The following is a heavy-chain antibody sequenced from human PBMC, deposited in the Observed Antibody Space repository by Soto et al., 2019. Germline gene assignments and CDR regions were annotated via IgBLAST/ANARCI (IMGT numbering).Heavy chain of an antibody. CDR1: GCTFGDYA. V-gene: IGHV3-49*03. CDR3: TIFPPIAAAGQYGMDV. Sequence: SLRLSCTASGCTFGDYAMSWFRHSPGKGLEWVGFIRSKAYGGTTEYAASVKGRFTISRDDSKSIAYLQMNSLKTEDTAVYYCTIFPPIAAAGQYGMDVWGQGTLVTVSS. J-gene: IGHJ6*02. D-gene: IGHD6-13*01. CDR2: IRSKAYGGTT.